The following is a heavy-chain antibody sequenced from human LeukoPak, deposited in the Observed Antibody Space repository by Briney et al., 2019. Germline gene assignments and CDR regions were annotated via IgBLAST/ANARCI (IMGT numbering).Heavy chain of an antibody. Sequence: ESLKISCKGSGYSFTNYWIGGVRQMPGKGLEGMWIIYPGDSDTRYSPSCEGQVTISAYRSIHTASLQWNSLKASDTAMYYCARLLEMATPTGAQAYWGQGPLVAVSS. V-gene: IGHV5-51*01. CDR3: ARLLEMATPTGAQAY. CDR1: GYSFTNYW. CDR2: IYPGDSDT. J-gene: IGHJ4*02. D-gene: IGHD5-24*01.